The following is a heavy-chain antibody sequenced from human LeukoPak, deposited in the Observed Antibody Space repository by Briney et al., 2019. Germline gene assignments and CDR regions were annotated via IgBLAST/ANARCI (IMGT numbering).Heavy chain of an antibody. CDR3: ARGTRRGYSGYGDADAFDI. Sequence: GGSLRLSCAASGFTFRSYWMHWVRQAPGKGLVWVSRINSDGSSTSYADSVKGRFTISRDNAKNTLYLQMNSLRAEDTAVYCCARGTRRGYSGYGDADAFDIWGQGTMVTVSS. CDR1: GFTFRSYW. CDR2: INSDGSST. V-gene: IGHV3-74*01. D-gene: IGHD5-12*01. J-gene: IGHJ3*02.